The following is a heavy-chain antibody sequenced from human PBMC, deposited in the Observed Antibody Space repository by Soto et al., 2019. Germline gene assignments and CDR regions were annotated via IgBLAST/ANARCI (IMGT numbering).Heavy chain of an antibody. V-gene: IGHV3-23*01. Sequence: PGESLKISCAASGFTFSSYSMSWVRQAPGKGLEWVSAISGSGGSTYYADSVKGRFTISRDNSKNTLYLQMNSLRAEDTAVYYCAKVGWELYFDYWGQGTLVTVSS. J-gene: IGHJ4*02. D-gene: IGHD1-26*01. CDR1: GFTFSSYS. CDR2: ISGSGGST. CDR3: AKVGWELYFDY.